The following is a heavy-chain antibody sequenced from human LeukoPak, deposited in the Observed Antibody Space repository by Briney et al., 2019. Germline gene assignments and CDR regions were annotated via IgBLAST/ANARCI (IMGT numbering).Heavy chain of an antibody. Sequence: GGSLRLSCAASGFTFSDYYMSWIRQAPGKGLEWVSYISSSGSTIYYADSVKGRFTISRDNAKNSLYLQMNSLRAEDTAVYYCATPFAASGYCSSTSCYGMDVWGQGTTVTVSS. V-gene: IGHV3-11*01. CDR2: ISSSGSTI. J-gene: IGHJ6*02. CDR1: GFTFSDYY. D-gene: IGHD2-2*01. CDR3: ATPFAASGYCSSTSCYGMDV.